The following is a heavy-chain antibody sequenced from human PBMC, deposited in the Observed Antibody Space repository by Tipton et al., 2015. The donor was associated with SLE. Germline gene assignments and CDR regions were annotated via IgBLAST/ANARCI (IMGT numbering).Heavy chain of an antibody. CDR1: GGSISSGSYY. J-gene: IGHJ3*02. D-gene: IGHD1-26*01. Sequence: TLSLTCTVSGGSISSGSYYWSWIRQPAGKGLEWIGHIYTSGSTYYNPSLKSRVTRSVDTSKNQFSLKLSSVTAADTAVYYCARPPGVGATNGAFDIWGQGAMVTVSS. CDR2: IYTSGST. V-gene: IGHV4-61*09. CDR3: ARPPGVGATNGAFDI.